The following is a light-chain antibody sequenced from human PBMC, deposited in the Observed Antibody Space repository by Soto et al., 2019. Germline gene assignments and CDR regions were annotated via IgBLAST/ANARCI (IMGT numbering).Light chain of an antibody. CDR2: TLS. CDR1: ESLLDSDDGNTY. Sequence: DVVMAQAPLCLCVTPGQPASMSCSSSESLLDSDDGNTYVDWYLQRPGQSAQLLIYTLSSRASGVPDRFSGSGSRTDFTIKISRVEAEDVGVYYCMPRIEFPITVGPGTRLEIK. J-gene: IGKJ5*01. V-gene: IGKV2-40*01. CDR3: MPRIEFPIT.